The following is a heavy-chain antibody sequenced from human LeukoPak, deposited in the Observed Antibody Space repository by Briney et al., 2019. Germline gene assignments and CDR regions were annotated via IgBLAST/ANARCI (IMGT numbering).Heavy chain of an antibody. CDR2: ISYDGSNK. CDR1: RFTFSSYG. V-gene: IGHV3-30*18. D-gene: IGHD2-15*01. Sequence: GGALRLSCAASRFTFSSYGMHWVRQAPGKGVEWVAVISYDGSNKYYADSVKGRFTISRDNSKNMLYVQMNSLRAEDTAVYYCAKDLVVAASYYYYGMDVWGQGTTVTVSS. CDR3: AKDLVVAASYYYYGMDV. J-gene: IGHJ6*02.